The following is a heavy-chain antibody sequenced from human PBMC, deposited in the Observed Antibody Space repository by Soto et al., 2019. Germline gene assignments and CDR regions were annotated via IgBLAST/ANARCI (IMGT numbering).Heavy chain of an antibody. CDR1: GFTFSSYW. CDR2: INSDGSST. CDR3: VRTSLVVAAATREDY. D-gene: IGHD2-15*01. V-gene: IGHV3-74*01. Sequence: GGSLRLSCAASGFTFSSYWLHWVRQASGKGLVWVSRINSDGSSTSYAGSVRGRFTISRDNAKNTLYLQMNSLRAEDTAVYYCVRTSLVVAAATREDYWGQGT. J-gene: IGHJ4*02.